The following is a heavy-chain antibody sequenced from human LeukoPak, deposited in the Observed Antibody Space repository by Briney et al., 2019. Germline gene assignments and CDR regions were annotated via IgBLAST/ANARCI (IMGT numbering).Heavy chain of an antibody. J-gene: IGHJ6*02. CDR3: ARGWLGMDV. CDR1: GFTFSSYA. V-gene: IGHV3-30*14. D-gene: IGHD6-19*01. Sequence: PGGSLRLSCAASGFTFSSYAMHWVRQAPGKGLEWVAVISYDGSNKYYADSVKGRFTISRDNSKNTLYLQMNSLGAEDTAVYYCARGWLGMDVWGQGTTVTVSS. CDR2: ISYDGSNK.